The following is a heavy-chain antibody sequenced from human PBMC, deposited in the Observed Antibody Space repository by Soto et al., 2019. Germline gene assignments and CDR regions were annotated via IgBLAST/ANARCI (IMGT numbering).Heavy chain of an antibody. J-gene: IGHJ5*02. D-gene: IGHD3-10*01. CDR2: IYYSGST. CDR1: GGSISSGGYY. Sequence: SETLSLTCTVSGGSISSGGYYWSWIRQHPGKGLEWIGYIYYSGSTYYNPSLKSRVTISVDTSKNQFSLKLSSVTAADTAVYYCARGPIADRVRGVIPYWFDPWGQGTLVTVSS. CDR3: ARGPIADRVRGVIPYWFDP. V-gene: IGHV4-31*03.